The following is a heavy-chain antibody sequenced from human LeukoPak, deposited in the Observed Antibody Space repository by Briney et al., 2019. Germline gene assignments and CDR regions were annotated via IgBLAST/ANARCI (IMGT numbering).Heavy chain of an antibody. J-gene: IGHJ6*03. V-gene: IGHV3-30*02. Sequence: GGSLRLSCAASGFTFSSYGMHWVRQAPGKGLEWVAFIRYDGSNKYYADSVKGRFTISRDNSKNTLYLHVNSLKTEDTAVYYCTREVVIFYYYYTDVWGTGTTVTVSS. CDR2: IRYDGSNK. CDR1: GFTFSSYG. D-gene: IGHD3-22*01. CDR3: TREVVIFYYYYTDV.